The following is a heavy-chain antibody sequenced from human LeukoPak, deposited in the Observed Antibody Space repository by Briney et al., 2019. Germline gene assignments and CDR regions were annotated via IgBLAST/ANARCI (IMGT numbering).Heavy chain of an antibody. D-gene: IGHD4/OR15-4a*01. CDR1: GGSISSSSYY. J-gene: IGHJ3*02. V-gene: IGHV4-39*01. CDR3: ARHGAEVVFYAFDI. Sequence: SETLSLTCTVSGGSISSSSYYWGWIRQPPGKGLEWIGSIYYSGSTYYNPSLKSRVTISVDTSKNQFSLKLSSVTAADTAVYYCARHGAEVVFYAFDIWGQGTMVTVSS. CDR2: IYYSGST.